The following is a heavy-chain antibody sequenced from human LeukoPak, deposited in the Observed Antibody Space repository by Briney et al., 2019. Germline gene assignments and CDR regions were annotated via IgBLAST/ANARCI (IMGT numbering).Heavy chain of an antibody. CDR1: GFTFSSYG. D-gene: IGHD2-15*01. CDR2: IRYDGSNK. V-gene: IGHV3-30*02. CDR3: ARKSELGYCSGGSCYSGWFDP. Sequence: GGSLRLSCAASGFTFSSYGMHWVRQAPGKGLEWVAFIRYDGSNKYYADSVKGRFTISRDNSKNTLYLQMNSLRAEDTAVYYCARKSELGYCSGGSCYSGWFDPWGQGTLVTVSS. J-gene: IGHJ5*02.